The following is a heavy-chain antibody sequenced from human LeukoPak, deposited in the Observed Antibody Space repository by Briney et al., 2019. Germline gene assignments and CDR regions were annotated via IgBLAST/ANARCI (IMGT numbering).Heavy chain of an antibody. CDR1: GFSFSSHG. J-gene: IGHJ3*02. D-gene: IGHD3-16*01. V-gene: IGHV3-21*01. Sequence: GGSLRLSCAASGFSFSSHGMSWVRQAPGKGLEWVSSISSSSSYIYYADSVKGRFTISRDNAKNSLYLQMNSLRAEDTAVYYCARDRGGLSDAFDIWGQGTMVTVSS. CDR3: ARDRGGLSDAFDI. CDR2: ISSSSSYI.